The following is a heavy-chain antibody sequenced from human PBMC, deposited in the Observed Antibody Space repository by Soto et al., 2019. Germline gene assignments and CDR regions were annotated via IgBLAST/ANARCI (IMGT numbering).Heavy chain of an antibody. CDR1: GDAFTTYY. J-gene: IGHJ5*02. D-gene: IGHD6-6*01. V-gene: IGHV1-46*01. CDR2: INPIGGST. Sequence: ASVKVSCETSGDAFTTYYIHWVRQAPGQGLEWMGMINPIGGSTSYAQKFQGRVTMTSDNSKNTLYLQMNSLRAEDTAVYYCAKDLRRYSSSSEDWFDPWGQGTLVTVSS. CDR3: AKDLRRYSSSSEDWFDP.